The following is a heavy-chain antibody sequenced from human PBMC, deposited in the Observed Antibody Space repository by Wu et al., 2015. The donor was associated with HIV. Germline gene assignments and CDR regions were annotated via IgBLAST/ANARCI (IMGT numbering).Heavy chain of an antibody. J-gene: IGHJ4*02. D-gene: IGHD4-17*01. CDR3: ARDRPGDYVAY. CDR1: RYTFNDHY. V-gene: IGHV1-2*06. Sequence: QVQLVQSGAEVKRPGASVKVSCKASRYTFNDHYMHWVRRAPGQGLEWMGRINPNSGDTDFAQKFQGTYIQKFQGRVTMTRNISITTAYMELSSLRSEDTAVYYCARDRPGDYVAYWGQGTLVTVSS. CDR2: INPNSGDT.